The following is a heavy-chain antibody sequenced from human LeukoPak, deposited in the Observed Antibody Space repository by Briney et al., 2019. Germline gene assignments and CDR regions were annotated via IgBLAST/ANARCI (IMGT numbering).Heavy chain of an antibody. Sequence: GGSLRLSCAASGFTFSSYAMSWVRQAPGKGLEWVSAISGSGGSTYYADSVKGRFTISRDNSKNTLYLQMNSLRAEDTAVYYCPKAGSVGTLNWFDPWRQGTLVIVSS. V-gene: IGHV3-23*01. CDR1: GFTFSSYA. J-gene: IGHJ5*02. D-gene: IGHD5/OR15-5a*01. CDR2: ISGSGGST. CDR3: PKAGSVGTLNWFDP.